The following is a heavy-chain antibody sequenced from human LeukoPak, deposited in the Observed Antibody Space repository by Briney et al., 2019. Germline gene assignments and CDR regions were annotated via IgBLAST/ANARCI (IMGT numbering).Heavy chain of an antibody. CDR3: ARGFFGSGWYGYYYMDV. V-gene: IGHV1-8*03. J-gene: IGHJ6*03. CDR2: MNPNSGNT. CDR1: GYTFTSYD. D-gene: IGHD6-19*01. Sequence: ASVKVSCKASGYTFTSYDINWVRQATGQGLGWMGWMNPNSGNTGYAQKFQGRVTITRNTSISTAYMELSSLRSEDTAVYYCARGFFGSGWYGYYYMDVWGKGTTVTVSS.